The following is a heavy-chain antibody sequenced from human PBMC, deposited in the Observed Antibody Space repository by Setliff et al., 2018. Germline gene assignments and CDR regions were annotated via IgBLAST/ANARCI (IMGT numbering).Heavy chain of an antibody. CDR2: IANRGNTV. CDR3: AKDGMGPTYTYFFDF. V-gene: IGHV3-48*03. J-gene: IGHJ4*02. CDR1: GFIFSSYE. Sequence: QTGGSLRLSCAASGFIFSSYEMNWVRQAPGKGLEWVTYIANRGNTVYYADSVKGRFTVSRDNANSSLFLQMNSLRAEDTAVYYCAKDGMGPTYTYFFDFWGQGSQVTVSS. D-gene: IGHD1-26*01.